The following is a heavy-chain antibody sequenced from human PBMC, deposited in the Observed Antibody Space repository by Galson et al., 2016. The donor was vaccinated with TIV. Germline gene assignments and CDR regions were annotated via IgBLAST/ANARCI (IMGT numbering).Heavy chain of an antibody. CDR1: GYTFSKYG. CDR2: ISAYNGNT. V-gene: IGHV1-18*01. CDR3: ARDYGSYQHLTDPYYYYDMDV. J-gene: IGHJ6*02. D-gene: IGHD2-2*01. Sequence: SVKVSCKASGYTFSKYGISWVRQAPGQGLEWMGWISAYNGNTNYAQKVQGRVTMTTDTSTYTVYLELRSLRSDDTAVYFRARDYGSYQHLTDPYYYYDMDVWGQGTTVTVSS.